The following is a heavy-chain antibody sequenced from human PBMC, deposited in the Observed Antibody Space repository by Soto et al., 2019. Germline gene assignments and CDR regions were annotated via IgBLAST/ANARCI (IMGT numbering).Heavy chain of an antibody. CDR3: ASSRGPAAMLVPAYNWFEF. V-gene: IGHV1-69*02. CDR1: GDTFSRYS. CDR2: IIPIFGIP. D-gene: IGHD2-2*01. Sequence: ASVKVSCKASGDTFSRYSITWVRQAPGHGLEWIGRIIPIFGIPTYAQKFQGRVTFTADESTSTAYMELSSLRSDDTAVYYCASSRGPAAMLVPAYNWFEFWGQGPLVTVSS. J-gene: IGHJ5*01.